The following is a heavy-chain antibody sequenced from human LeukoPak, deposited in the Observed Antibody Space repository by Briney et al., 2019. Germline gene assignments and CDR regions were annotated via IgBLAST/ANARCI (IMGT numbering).Heavy chain of an antibody. V-gene: IGHV3-48*01. CDR1: GFTFSSYS. D-gene: IGHD2-2*01. CDR3: ARGAYYCSSTSCYAGYYYYGMDV. Sequence: PTGGSLRLSCAASGFTFSSYSMNWVRQAPGKGLEWVSYISSSSSTIYYADSVKGRFTISRDNAKNSLYLQMNSLRAEDTAVYYCARGAYYCSSTSCYAGYYYYGMDVWGQGTTVTVSS. CDR2: ISSSSSTI. J-gene: IGHJ6*02.